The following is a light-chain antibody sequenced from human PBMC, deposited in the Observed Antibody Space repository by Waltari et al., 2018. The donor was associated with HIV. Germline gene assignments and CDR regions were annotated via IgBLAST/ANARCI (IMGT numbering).Light chain of an antibody. J-gene: IGLJ2*01. CDR1: STHRGGYHL. CDR3: CAYAGSTTYVI. CDR2: EVS. Sequence: QSARTQPASESGSPGQSLTLPCTGTSTHRGGYHLVSRYQQHPGKAPKLMIYEVSKRPSGVSNRFSGSKSGNTASLTISGLQAEDEADYYCCAYAGSTTYVIFGGGTKLTVL. V-gene: IGLV2-23*02.